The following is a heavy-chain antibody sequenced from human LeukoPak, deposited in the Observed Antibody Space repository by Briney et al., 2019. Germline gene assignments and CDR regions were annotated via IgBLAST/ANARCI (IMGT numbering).Heavy chain of an antibody. J-gene: IGHJ6*02. CDR3: ARIGNYDSGSSIGMDV. CDR1: GYSISSGYY. CDR2: IYHSGST. Sequence: SETLSLTCTVSGYSISSGYYWGWIRQPPGKGLEWIGSIYHSGSTSCNPSLKSRVSISVDTSKNQFSLKLSSVTAADTAVYYCARIGNYDSGSSIGMDVWGQGTTVTVSS. D-gene: IGHD3-10*01. V-gene: IGHV4-38-2*02.